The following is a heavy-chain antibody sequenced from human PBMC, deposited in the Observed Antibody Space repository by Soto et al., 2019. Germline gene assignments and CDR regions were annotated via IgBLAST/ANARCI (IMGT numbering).Heavy chain of an antibody. J-gene: IGHJ4*02. D-gene: IGHD3-10*02. CDR1: GFSLSTSGVG. CDR2: IYWDEDK. Sequence: QITLKESGPTLVKPTQTLTLTCTFSGFSLSTSGVGVGWIRQPPGKALEWLGFIYWDEDKRYSPSLKSRLTITKDTSKSQVVLTMTNMDPVDTATYYGAYVFTSLAPFDSWGQGALVTVSA. V-gene: IGHV2-5*02. CDR3: AYVFTSLAPFDS.